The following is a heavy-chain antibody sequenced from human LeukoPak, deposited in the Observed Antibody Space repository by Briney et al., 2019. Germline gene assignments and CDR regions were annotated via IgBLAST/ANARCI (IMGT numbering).Heavy chain of an antibody. V-gene: IGHV3-66*01. Sequence: GGSLRLSCAVSGFTVRSNYMNWVRQAPGKGLEWVSLIYSGGTTYYADSVKGRFTISRDNAKNTLYLQMNSLRAEDTAVYYCARPYRSGWSGNGMDVWGQGTTVTVSS. CDR3: ARPYRSGWSGNGMDV. J-gene: IGHJ6*02. CDR2: IYSGGTT. D-gene: IGHD6-19*01. CDR1: GFTVRSNY.